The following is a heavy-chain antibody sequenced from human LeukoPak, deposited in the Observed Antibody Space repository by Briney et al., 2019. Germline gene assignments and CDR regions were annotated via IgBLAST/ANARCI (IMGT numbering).Heavy chain of an antibody. CDR3: ARGRPGATSYYGMDV. V-gene: IGHV4-31*03. J-gene: IGHJ6*02. CDR1: GGSISSGGYY. D-gene: IGHD1-26*01. Sequence: SETLSLTCTVSGGSISSGGYYWSWLRQHPGKGLEWIGYIYYSGSTYYNPSLKSRVTISVDTSKNQFSLKLSSVTAADTAVYYCARGRPGATSYYGMDVWGQGTTVTVSS. CDR2: IYYSGST.